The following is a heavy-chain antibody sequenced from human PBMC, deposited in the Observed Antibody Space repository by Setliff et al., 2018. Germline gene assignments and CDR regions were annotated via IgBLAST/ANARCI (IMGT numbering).Heavy chain of an antibody. V-gene: IGHV3-7*01. D-gene: IGHD3-10*01. CDR1: GFTYNNCW. Sequence: GGSLRLSCGASGFTYNNCWVSWVRQAPGKGLEWLASINPDGSEKYYVDSVKGRFTISRDKAKSSLSLQMNSLRTEDTAVYYCFGAGTCSYWGQGTLVTVSS. CDR3: FGAGTCSY. CDR2: INPDGSEK. J-gene: IGHJ4*02.